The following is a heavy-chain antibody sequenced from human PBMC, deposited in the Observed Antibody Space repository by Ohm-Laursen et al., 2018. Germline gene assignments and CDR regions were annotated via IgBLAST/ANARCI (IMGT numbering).Heavy chain of an antibody. Sequence: GSLRLSCAASGFTFTDYTMHWVRHSPGKGLEWVSLINWNGDTTYYADSVKGRFIISRDNSKNSLHLQMYSLRIEDTGVYYCVKEGGTMYFDSWGQGTLVTVSP. J-gene: IGHJ5*01. CDR3: VKEGGTMYFDS. CDR2: INWNGDTT. CDR1: GFTFTDYT. V-gene: IGHV3-43*01. D-gene: IGHD2-15*01.